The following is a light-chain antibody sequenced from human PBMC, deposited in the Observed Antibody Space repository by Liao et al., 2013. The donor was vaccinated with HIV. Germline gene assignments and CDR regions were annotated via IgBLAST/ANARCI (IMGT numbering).Light chain of an antibody. CDR2: EDT. J-gene: IGLJ2*01. V-gene: IGLV3-1*01. CDR1: GLGDKY. CDR3: QAWDSRADVV. Sequence: DELTQPPSVSVSPGQTASITCSGDGLGDKYVSWYQQRPGHSPILVIYEDTKRPSGIPGRFSGSYSGNTATLTISETQAMDEADYFCQAWDSRADVVFGGGTKLTVL.